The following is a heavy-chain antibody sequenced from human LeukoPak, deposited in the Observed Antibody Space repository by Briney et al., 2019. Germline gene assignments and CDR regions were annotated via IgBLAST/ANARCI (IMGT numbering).Heavy chain of an antibody. CDR3: ARSRYGSGSYSFDY. D-gene: IGHD3-10*01. CDR2: IYYSGST. V-gene: IGHV4-59*01. Sequence: PSETLSLTCTVSGGSISSYYWSWIRRPPGKGLEWIGYIYYSGSTNYNPSLKSRVTISVDTSKNQFSLKLSSVTAADTAVYYCARSRYGSGSYSFDYWGQGTLVTVSS. J-gene: IGHJ4*02. CDR1: GGSISSYY.